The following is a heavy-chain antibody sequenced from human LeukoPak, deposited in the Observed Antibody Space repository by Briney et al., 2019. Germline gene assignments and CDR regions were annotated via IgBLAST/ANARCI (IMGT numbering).Heavy chain of an antibody. V-gene: IGHV1-24*01. CDR3: ATSRIGRLGELSLCDY. CDR1: GYTLTELS. D-gene: IGHD3-16*02. Sequence: GASVKVSCKVSGYTLTELSMHWVRQAPGKGLEWMGGFDPEDGETIYPQKFQGRVTMTEDTSTDTAYMELSSLRSEDTAVYYRATSRIGRLGELSLCDYWGQGTLVTVSS. J-gene: IGHJ4*02. CDR2: FDPEDGET.